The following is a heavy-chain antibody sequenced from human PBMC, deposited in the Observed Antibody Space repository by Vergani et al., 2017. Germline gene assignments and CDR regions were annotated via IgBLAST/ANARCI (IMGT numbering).Heavy chain of an antibody. CDR1: GGSISSSNW. CDR3: ASDLRGGSCYSSCYYYYGMDV. J-gene: IGHJ6*02. CDR2: IYHSGST. V-gene: IGHV4-4*02. Sequence: QVQLQESGPGLVKPSGTLSLTCAVSGGSISSSNWWSWVRQPPGKGLEWIGEIYHSGSTNYNPSLKCRVTISVDKSKNQFSLKLSSVTAADTAVYYCASDLRGGSCYSSCYYYYGMDVWGQGTTVTVSS. D-gene: IGHD2-15*01.